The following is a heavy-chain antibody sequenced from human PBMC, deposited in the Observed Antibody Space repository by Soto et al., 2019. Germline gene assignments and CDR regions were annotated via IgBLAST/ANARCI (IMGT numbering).Heavy chain of an antibody. J-gene: IGHJ3*02. CDR1: VFTVSSNY. CDR2: IYSGGST. V-gene: IGHV3-53*01. D-gene: IGHD5-18*01. CDR3: ARERRTQLWVYAFHI. Sequence: PVGSLRLSCASSVFTVSSNYMSCVRHSPGKWLEWVSVIYSGGSTYYADSVKGRFTISRDNSKNTLYLQMNSLRAEDTAVYYCARERRTQLWVYAFHIWGHGTMVT.